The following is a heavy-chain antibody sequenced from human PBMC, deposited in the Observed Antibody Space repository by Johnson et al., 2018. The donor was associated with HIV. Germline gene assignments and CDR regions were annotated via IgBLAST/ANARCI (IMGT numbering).Heavy chain of an antibody. V-gene: IGHV3-66*02. CDR2: ISGRGGST. J-gene: IGHJ3*02. CDR3: ARDLRGAFDI. CDR1: GFTVSSNY. Sequence: VKLVESGGGVVQPGGSLRLSCAASGFTVSSNYMSWVRQAPGKGLEWVSAISGRGGSTYYADSWKGRFTISRDNSKNTLYLQMNSLRAEDTAVYYCARDLRGAFDIWGQGTMVAVSS.